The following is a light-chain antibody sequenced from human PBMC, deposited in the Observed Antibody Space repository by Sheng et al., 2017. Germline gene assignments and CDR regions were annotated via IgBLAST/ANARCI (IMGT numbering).Light chain of an antibody. Sequence: QSALTQPASVSGSPGQSITISCTGTSDDVGGFHYVSWYQQHPGKAPKLMIYDVSKRPSGVSNRFSGSKSGNTASLTISGLQAEDEADYYCSSYSSSSALLYVFGTGTKVTVL. J-gene: IGLJ1*01. CDR2: DVS. V-gene: IGLV2-14*03. CDR1: SDDVGGFHY. CDR3: SSYSSSSALLYV.